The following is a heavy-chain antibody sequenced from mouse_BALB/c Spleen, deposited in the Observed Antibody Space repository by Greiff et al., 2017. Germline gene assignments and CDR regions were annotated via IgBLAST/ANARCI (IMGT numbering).Heavy chain of an antibody. CDR3: ARGRGRGFAY. V-gene: IGHV5-6-5*01. CDR1: GFTFSSYA. J-gene: IGHJ3*01. Sequence: EVKLMESGGGLVKPGGSLKLSCAASGFTFSSYAMSWVRQTPEKRLEWVASISSGGSTYYPDSVKGRFTISRDNARNILYLQMSSLRSEDTAMYYCARGRGRGFAYWGQGTLVTVSA. CDR2: ISSGGST.